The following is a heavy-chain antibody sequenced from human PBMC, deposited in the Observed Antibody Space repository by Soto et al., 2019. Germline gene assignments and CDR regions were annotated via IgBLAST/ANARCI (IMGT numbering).Heavy chain of an antibody. J-gene: IGHJ6*02. CDR3: ARDRELGYCSGGSCYIYYYGMDV. CDR2: ISYDGSNK. Sequence: GGSLRLSCAASGFTFSSYAMHWVRQAPGKGLEWVAVISYDGSNKYYADSVKGRFTISRDNSKNTLYLQMNSLRAEDTAVYYCARDRELGYCSGGSCYIYYYGMDVWGQGTTVTVSS. CDR1: GFTFSSYA. V-gene: IGHV3-30-3*01. D-gene: IGHD2-15*01.